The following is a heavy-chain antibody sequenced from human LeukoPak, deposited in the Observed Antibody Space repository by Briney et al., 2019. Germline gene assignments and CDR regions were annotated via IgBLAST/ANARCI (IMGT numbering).Heavy chain of an antibody. Sequence: SETLSLTCTVSGGSISSSSYYWGWIRRPPGKGLEWIGSIYYSGSTYYNPSLKSRVTISVDTSKNQFSLKLSSVTAADTAVYYCARHADRRGYYDAFDIWGQGTMVTVSS. CDR1: GGSISSSSYY. CDR2: IYYSGST. D-gene: IGHD3-22*01. CDR3: ARHADRRGYYDAFDI. V-gene: IGHV4-39*01. J-gene: IGHJ3*02.